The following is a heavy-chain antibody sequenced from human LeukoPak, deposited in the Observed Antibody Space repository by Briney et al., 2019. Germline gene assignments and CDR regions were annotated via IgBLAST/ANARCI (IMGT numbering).Heavy chain of an antibody. Sequence: PSETLSLTCTVSGGSISTYYWSWIRQPPGKGLEWIAYIHYTGSTNYNPSLKSRVTISVDTSKNHFSLKVSSVTAADTAVYYCARGEYYYYMDVWGRGTTVTVSS. CDR1: GGSISTYY. CDR2: IHYTGST. J-gene: IGHJ6*03. V-gene: IGHV4-59*01. CDR3: ARGEYYYYMDV.